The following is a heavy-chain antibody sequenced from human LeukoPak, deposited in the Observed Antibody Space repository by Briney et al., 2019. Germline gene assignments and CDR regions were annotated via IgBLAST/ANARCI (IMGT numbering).Heavy chain of an antibody. CDR3: ARDGVAGVYYFDY. J-gene: IGHJ4*02. V-gene: IGHV1-46*01. Sequence: GASVKVSFKASGCTFTSYYMHWVGQAPGRGLEWMGIINPSGGSTNYAQKFQGRVTMTRDMSTSAVYMELSSLRSEDTAVYYCARDGVAGVYYFDYWGQGTLVTVSS. D-gene: IGHD6-19*01. CDR2: INPSGGST. CDR1: GCTFTSYY.